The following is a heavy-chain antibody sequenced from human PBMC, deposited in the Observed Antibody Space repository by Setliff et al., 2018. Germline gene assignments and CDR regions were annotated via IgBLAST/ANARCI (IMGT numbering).Heavy chain of an antibody. D-gene: IGHD2-2*01. CDR3: ARDRKEIVVKPPAASLDY. CDR1: GYTFTTYG. V-gene: IGHV1-18*01. J-gene: IGHJ4*02. Sequence: GASVKVSCKASGYTFTTYGFTWVRQAPGQGLQWIGMIYPYSGKTAYAQKFQGRVTMTTDTSTTTAYMEVRSLRSDDTAVYYCARDRKEIVVKPPAASLDYWGQGTQVTVSS. CDR2: IYPYSGKT.